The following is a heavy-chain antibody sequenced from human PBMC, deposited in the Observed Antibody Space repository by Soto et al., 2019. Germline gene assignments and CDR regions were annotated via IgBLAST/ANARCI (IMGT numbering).Heavy chain of an antibody. Sequence: PGGSLRLSCAASGFTFSSYAMSWVRQAPGKGLEWVSAISGSGGSTYYADSVKGRFIISRDNSKNTLYLQMNSPRAEDTAVYYCAKDRGMATIHSWFDPWGQGTLVTVSS. J-gene: IGHJ5*02. CDR2: ISGSGGST. CDR1: GFTFSSYA. CDR3: AKDRGMATIHSWFDP. V-gene: IGHV3-23*01. D-gene: IGHD5-12*01.